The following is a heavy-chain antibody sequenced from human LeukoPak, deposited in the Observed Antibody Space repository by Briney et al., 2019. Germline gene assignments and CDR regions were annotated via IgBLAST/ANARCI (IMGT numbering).Heavy chain of an antibody. CDR3: ATSQKLVVGYYYGMDV. Sequence: SQTLSLTCAISGDSVSSNSAAWNWIRQSPSRGLEWLGRTYYRSKWYNDYAVSVKSRITINPDTSKNQFSLQLNSVTPEDTAVYYCATSQKLVVGYYYGMDVWGQGTTVTVSS. CDR1: GDSVSSNSAA. D-gene: IGHD2-15*01. CDR2: TYYRSKWYN. V-gene: IGHV6-1*01. J-gene: IGHJ6*02.